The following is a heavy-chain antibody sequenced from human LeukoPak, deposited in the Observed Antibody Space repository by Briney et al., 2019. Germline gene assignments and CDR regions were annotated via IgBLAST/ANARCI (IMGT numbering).Heavy chain of an antibody. J-gene: IGHJ3*02. CDR3: ARGGGKGEQQLVRCAFDI. D-gene: IGHD6-13*01. V-gene: IGHV1-69*04. CDR1: GGTFSSYA. Sequence: SVKVSCKASGGTFSSYAISWVRQAPGQGLEWMGRIIPILGIANYAQKFQGRVTITADKSTSTAYMELSSLRSEDTAVYYCARGGGKGEQQLVRCAFDIWGQGTMVTVSS. CDR2: IIPILGIA.